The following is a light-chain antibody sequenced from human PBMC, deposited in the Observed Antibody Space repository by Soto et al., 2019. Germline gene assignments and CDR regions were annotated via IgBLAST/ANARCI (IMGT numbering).Light chain of an antibody. V-gene: IGKV1-33*01. Sequence: DIQMTQSPSSLSASVGDRVTITCQASQDISNYLNWYQQKPGKAPKLLIYDASNLERGVPSRFSGSGSGTRFTLTISSLQPEDIATYYCQQYDNLPYTFGQGTQL. J-gene: IGKJ2*01. CDR1: QDISNY. CDR2: DAS. CDR3: QQYDNLPYT.